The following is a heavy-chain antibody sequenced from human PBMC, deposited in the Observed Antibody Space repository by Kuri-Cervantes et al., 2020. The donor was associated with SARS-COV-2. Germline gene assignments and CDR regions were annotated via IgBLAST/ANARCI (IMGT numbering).Heavy chain of an antibody. CDR3: ARDGGIAVAAHFDY. Sequence: ESLKISCAVYGGSFSGYYWSRIRQPPGKGLEWIGEINHSGSTNYNPSLKSRVTISVDTSKNQFSLKLSSVTAADTAVYYCARDGGIAVAAHFDYWGQGTLVTVSS. J-gene: IGHJ4*02. D-gene: IGHD6-19*01. CDR2: INHSGST. CDR1: GGSFSGYY. V-gene: IGHV4-34*01.